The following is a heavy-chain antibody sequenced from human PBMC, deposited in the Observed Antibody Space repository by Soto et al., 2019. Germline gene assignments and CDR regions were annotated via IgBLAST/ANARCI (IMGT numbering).Heavy chain of an antibody. V-gene: IGHV3-48*04. CDR3: VRDHTTPGLYFDY. J-gene: IGHJ4*02. D-gene: IGHD1-1*01. CDR1: GFTFSSYS. Sequence: GGSMRFSCPASGFTFSSYSMNSARQDPGKGLEWVSYISSSSSTIYYADSLKGRFTISRDNAKNSLYLQMNSLRAEDTAVYYCVRDHTTPGLYFDYWGQGTLVTVSS. CDR2: ISSSSSTI.